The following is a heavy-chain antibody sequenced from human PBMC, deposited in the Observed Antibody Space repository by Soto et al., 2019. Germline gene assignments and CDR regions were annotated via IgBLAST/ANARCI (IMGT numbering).Heavy chain of an antibody. J-gene: IGHJ1*01. Sequence: SSVKVSCKASGGTFSSYTISWVRQAPGQGREGMGMIIPILGIANYAQKFQGRVTITADKSTSTAYMELSSLRSEDTAVYYCARVDDSAPAAEYFQHWGQGTLVTVSS. D-gene: IGHD2-2*01. CDR3: ARVDDSAPAAEYFQH. V-gene: IGHV1-69*02. CDR1: GGTFSSYT. CDR2: IIPILGIA.